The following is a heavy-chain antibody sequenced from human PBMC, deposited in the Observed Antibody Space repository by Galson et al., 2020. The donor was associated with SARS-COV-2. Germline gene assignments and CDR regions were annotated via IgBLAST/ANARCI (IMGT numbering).Heavy chain of an antibody. Sequence: GGSLRLSCAASGFTVSSNYMSWVRQAPGKALEWVSVIYSGGSTYYADSVKGRFTISRDNSKNTLYLQMNSLRAEDTAVYYCARDPPPGGGTYYYVDDYWGQGTLVTVSS. CDR2: IYSGGST. V-gene: IGHV3-66*02. J-gene: IGHJ4*02. CDR3: ARDPPPGGGTYYYVDDY. D-gene: IGHD3-10*02. CDR1: GFTVSSNY.